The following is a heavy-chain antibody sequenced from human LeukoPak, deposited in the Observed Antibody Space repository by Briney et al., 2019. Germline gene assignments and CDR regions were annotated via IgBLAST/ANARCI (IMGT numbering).Heavy chain of an antibody. CDR2: INSGGTVT. CDR1: GFTFSDFW. D-gene: IGHD6-6*01. V-gene: IGHV3-74*01. Sequence: GGSLRLSSAASGFTFSDFWMHWVRQAPGKGLVWVSRINSGGTVTNYADSVKGRLTISRDNAKNTLYLQMNSLRAEDTAVYYCATELILTTIAARTAYYWGQGTLVTVSS. J-gene: IGHJ4*02. CDR3: ATELILTTIAARTAYY.